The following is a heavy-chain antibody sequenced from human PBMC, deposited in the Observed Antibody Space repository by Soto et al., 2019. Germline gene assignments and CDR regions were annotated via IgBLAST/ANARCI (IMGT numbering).Heavy chain of an antibody. D-gene: IGHD6-19*01. V-gene: IGHV3-7*03. CDR3: ARGSGWGDS. CDR1: GFTFSSYW. Sequence: EVQLVESGGGLVQPGGSLRLSCAASGFTFSSYWMTWVHQAPGKGLEWVANIKQDGSEKYYVDSVKGRFTISRDNTKKSLYLQMNSLRSQDTAVYYCARGSGWGDSWGQGTLVTVSS. J-gene: IGHJ4*02. CDR2: IKQDGSEK.